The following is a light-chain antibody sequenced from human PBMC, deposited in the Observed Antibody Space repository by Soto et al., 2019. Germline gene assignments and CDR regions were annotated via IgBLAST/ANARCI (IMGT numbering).Light chain of an antibody. CDR2: AAS. CDR3: QKYTNVPT. CDR1: QGISNY. Sequence: DIQLTQSPSSLSASVGARVTITCRASQGISNYLAGYQQIPGKVPKLLISAASTLQSGVPSRFSGSGSGTDFTLTISSLQPEDVATYYCQKYTNVPTFGGGTKVEIK. J-gene: IGKJ4*01. V-gene: IGKV1-27*01.